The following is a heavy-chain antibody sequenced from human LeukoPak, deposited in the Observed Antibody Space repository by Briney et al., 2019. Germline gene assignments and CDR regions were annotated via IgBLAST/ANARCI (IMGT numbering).Heavy chain of an antibody. J-gene: IGHJ6*02. V-gene: IGHV4-30-4*01. CDR1: GGSISSGDYY. D-gene: IGHD3-3*01. CDR2: IYHSGST. CDR3: ARVLARITIFGVVVTGYGMDV. Sequence: SETLSLTCTVSGGSISSGDYYWSWIRQPPGKGLEWIGYIYHSGSTYYNPSLKSRVTISVDTSKNQFSLKLSSVTAADTAVYYCARVLARITIFGVVVTGYGMDVWGQGTTVTVSS.